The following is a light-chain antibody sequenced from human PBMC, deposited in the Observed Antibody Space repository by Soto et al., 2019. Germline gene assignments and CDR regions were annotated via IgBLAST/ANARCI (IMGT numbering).Light chain of an antibody. CDR3: HQYNIYCT. Sequence: DIPMTQSPSTLSASVGDRVTITCRASQSISNWFAWYQQKPGKAPKLLIYKASSLESGVLSRFSGSGSGTEFILTISSLQTDDFATYYCHQYNIYCTFGQGTKVDI. CDR2: KAS. J-gene: IGKJ1*01. CDR1: QSISNW. V-gene: IGKV1-5*03.